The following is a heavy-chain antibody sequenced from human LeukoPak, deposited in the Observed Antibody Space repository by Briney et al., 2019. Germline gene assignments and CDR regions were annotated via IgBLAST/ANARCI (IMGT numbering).Heavy chain of an antibody. Sequence: SETLSLTCTVSGGSISSYYWSWIRQPPGKGLEWIGYIYYSGSTNYNPSLKSRVTISVDTSKNQFSLKLSSVTAADTAVYYCARIRIEWEPPGDYYYGMDVWGQGTTVTVSS. CDR2: IYYSGST. D-gene: IGHD1-26*01. CDR3: ARIRIEWEPPGDYYYGMDV. J-gene: IGHJ6*02. V-gene: IGHV4-59*01. CDR1: GGSISSYY.